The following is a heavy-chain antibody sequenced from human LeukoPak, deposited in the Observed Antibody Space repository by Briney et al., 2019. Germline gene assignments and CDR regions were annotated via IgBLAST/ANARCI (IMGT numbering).Heavy chain of an antibody. CDR3: ARDRTLSYCGGDCPDAFDI. Sequence: SETLSLTCTVSGGSISSYYWSWIRQPPGKGLEWIGYIYYSGSTNYNPSLKSRVTISVDTSKNQFSLKLSSVTAADTAVYYCARDRTLSYCGGDCPDAFDIWGQGTMVTVSS. J-gene: IGHJ3*02. D-gene: IGHD2-21*02. CDR2: IYYSGST. CDR1: GGSISSYY. V-gene: IGHV4-59*01.